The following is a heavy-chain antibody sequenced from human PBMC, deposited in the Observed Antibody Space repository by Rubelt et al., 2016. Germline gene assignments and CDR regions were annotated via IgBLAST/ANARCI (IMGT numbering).Heavy chain of an antibody. CDR1: GGSFSGYY. D-gene: IGHD4-11*01. J-gene: IGHJ3*02. V-gene: IGHV4-34*01. Sequence: QVQLQQWGAGLLKPSETLSLTCAVYGGSFSGYYWSWIRQPPGKGLEWIGEINHSGSTNYNPSLKSRVTISVDTSKNQFSLKLSSVTTADTAVYYCARGARRYSMDPRNAFDIWGQGTMVTVSS. CDR3: ARGARRYSMDPRNAFDI. CDR2: INHSGST.